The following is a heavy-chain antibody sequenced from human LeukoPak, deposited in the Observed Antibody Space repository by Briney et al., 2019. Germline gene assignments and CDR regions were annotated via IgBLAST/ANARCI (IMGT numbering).Heavy chain of an antibody. CDR3: ARDRWLHSNNGGYYYYGMDV. V-gene: IGHV3-7*03. CDR1: GFSFSSYW. D-gene: IGHD5-24*01. J-gene: IGHJ6*02. CDR2: IKLDGSEK. Sequence: GGSLRLSCAASGFSFSSYWMSWVRQAPGKGLEWVANIKLDGSEKSYVDSAKGRFTISRGNAKNSLYLQMNSLRAEDTAVYYCARDRWLHSNNGGYYYYGMDVWGQGTTVTVSS.